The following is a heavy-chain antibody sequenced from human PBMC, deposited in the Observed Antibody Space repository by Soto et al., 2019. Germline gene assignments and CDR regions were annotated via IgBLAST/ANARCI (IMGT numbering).Heavy chain of an antibody. CDR2: ITGITTYI. CDR3: ARKLRGVTDGFDI. CDR1: GFTFSYYD. V-gene: IGHV3-21*01. J-gene: IGHJ3*02. D-gene: IGHD3-10*01. Sequence: GGSLRLSCAASGFTFSYYDMNWVRQAPGKGLEWVSSITGITTYIYYADSVKGRFTISRDNAKLFLQMNSLRAEDTAVYYCARKLRGVTDGFDIWGQGTMVTVSS.